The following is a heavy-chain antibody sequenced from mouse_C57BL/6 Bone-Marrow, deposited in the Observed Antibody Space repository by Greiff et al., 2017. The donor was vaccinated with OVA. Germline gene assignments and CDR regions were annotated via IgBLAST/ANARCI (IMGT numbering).Heavy chain of an antibody. CDR2: IHPNSGST. Sequence: VQLVESGAELVKPGASVKLSCKASGYTFTSYWMHWVKQRPGQGLEWIGMIHPNSGSTNYNEKFKSKATLTVDKSSSTAYMQLSSLTSEDSAVYYCARGGLLRGYFDYWGQGTTLTVSS. J-gene: IGHJ2*01. D-gene: IGHD1-1*01. V-gene: IGHV1-64*01. CDR3: ARGGLLRGYFDY. CDR1: GYTFTSYW.